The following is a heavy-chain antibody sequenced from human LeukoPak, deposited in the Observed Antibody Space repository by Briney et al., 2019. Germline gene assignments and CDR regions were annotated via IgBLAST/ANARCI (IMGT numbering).Heavy chain of an antibody. CDR3: ARGDAFSGDH. CDR1: GFSFTKFW. J-gene: IGHJ4*02. CDR2: IHPEGNEK. V-gene: IGHV3-7*04. Sequence: PGGSLRLSCAVSGFSFTKFWMSWVRQAPGRGLEWVANIHPEGNEKYHVEPVKGRFTISRDNTKNLLFLQMNGLRVEDTAVYYCARGDAFSGDHWGQGTLVTVSS.